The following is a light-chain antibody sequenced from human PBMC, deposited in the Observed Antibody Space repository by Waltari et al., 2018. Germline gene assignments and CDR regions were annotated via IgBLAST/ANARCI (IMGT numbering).Light chain of an antibody. Sequence: SSELTQGPDVSVALGQTVKTTCQGDSLRTSYTSWYQVKPGQAPVLVLLGKEKRPSGIPGRVSGYSSGTTSSLTITGAQAEDEADYYCHSRKGSDNQVVFGGGTKLTVL. CDR1: SLRTSY. V-gene: IGLV3-19*01. CDR2: GKE. J-gene: IGLJ3*02. CDR3: HSRKGSDNQVV.